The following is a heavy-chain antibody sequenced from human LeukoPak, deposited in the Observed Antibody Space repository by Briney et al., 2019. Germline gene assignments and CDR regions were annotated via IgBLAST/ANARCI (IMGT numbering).Heavy chain of an antibody. Sequence: GGSLRLSCAASGFTFSNYWMHWVRQAPGKGLVWVSRINSDGRSTNYADSVKGRFTISRDNAKNTLYLQMNSLRAEDTAVYYCARGADSGYSSDNWGQGTLVSVSS. CDR3: ARGADSGYSSDN. CDR2: INSDGRST. D-gene: IGHD3-9*01. CDR1: GFTFSNYW. J-gene: IGHJ4*02. V-gene: IGHV3-74*01.